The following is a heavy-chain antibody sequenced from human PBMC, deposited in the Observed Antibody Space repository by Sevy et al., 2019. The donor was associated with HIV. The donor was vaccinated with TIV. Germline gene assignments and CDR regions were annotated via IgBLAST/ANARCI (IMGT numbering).Heavy chain of an antibody. CDR2: ISAYNGNT. V-gene: IGHV1-18*01. CDR1: GYTFTSYG. Sequence: ASVKVSCKASGYTFTSYGISWVRQAPGQGLEWMGWISAYNGNTNYAQKLQGRDTMTTDTYTSTAYMEMRSLRSDDTAVYYCARDSIPLVQGVIITPYYYGMDVWGQGTTVTVSS. J-gene: IGHJ6*02. CDR3: ARDSIPLVQGVIITPYYYGMDV. D-gene: IGHD3-10*01.